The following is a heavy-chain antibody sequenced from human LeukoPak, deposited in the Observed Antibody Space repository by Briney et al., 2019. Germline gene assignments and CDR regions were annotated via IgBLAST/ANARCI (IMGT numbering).Heavy chain of an antibody. CDR3: ARGPRIAAPPPHY. CDR2: INHSGST. CDR1: GFTFSRYE. V-gene: IGHV4-34*01. J-gene: IGHJ4*02. Sequence: GSLRLSCAASGFTFSRYEMNWIRQPPGKGLEWIGEINHSGSTNYNPSLKSRVTISVDTSKNQFSLKLSSVTAADTAVYYCARGPRIAAPPPHYWGQGTLVTISS. D-gene: IGHD6-13*01.